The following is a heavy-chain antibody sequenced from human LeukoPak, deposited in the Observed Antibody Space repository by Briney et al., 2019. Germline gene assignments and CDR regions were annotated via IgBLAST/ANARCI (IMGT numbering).Heavy chain of an antibody. CDR3: ARGISGRYGSVSYAFDY. D-gene: IGHD3-10*01. CDR2: IYYSGST. CDR1: GGSLSSYS. Sequence: SETLSLTCTVSGGSLSSYSWSWIRQPPGKGLEWIGYIYYSGSTNYNPSLKSRVTISVDTSKNQFSLKLSSVTAADTAVYYCARGISGRYGSVSYAFDYWGQGTLVTVSS. V-gene: IGHV4-59*01. J-gene: IGHJ4*02.